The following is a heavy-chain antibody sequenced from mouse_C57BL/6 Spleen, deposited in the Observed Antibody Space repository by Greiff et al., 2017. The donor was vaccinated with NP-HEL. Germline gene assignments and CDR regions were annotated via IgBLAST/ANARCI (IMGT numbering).Heavy chain of an antibody. V-gene: IGHV1-63*01. J-gene: IGHJ3*01. CDR2: IYPGGGYT. Sequence: VQLQQSGAELVRPGTSVKMSCKASGYTFTNYWIGWAKQRPGHGLEWIGDIYPGGGYTNYNEKFKGKATLTADKSSSTAYMQFSSLTSEDSAIYYCERSGNYGNSAWFAYWGQGTLVTVSA. CDR1: GYTFTNYW. CDR3: ERSGNYGNSAWFAY. D-gene: IGHD2-1*01.